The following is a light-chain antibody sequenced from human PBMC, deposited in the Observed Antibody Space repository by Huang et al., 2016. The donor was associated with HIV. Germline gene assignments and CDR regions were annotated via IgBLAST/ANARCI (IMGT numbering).Light chain of an antibody. V-gene: IGKV1-5*03. Sequence: DIQMTQSPSTLSASVGDRVTITCRASQSITTWLAWYQQKPGKAPKILIYKASSLESGVPSRVSGSGAGTEFTLTISSLQPDDFATYYCQHYNSYFPWTFGQGTKVEIK. CDR3: QHYNSYFPWT. CDR1: QSITTW. CDR2: KAS. J-gene: IGKJ1*01.